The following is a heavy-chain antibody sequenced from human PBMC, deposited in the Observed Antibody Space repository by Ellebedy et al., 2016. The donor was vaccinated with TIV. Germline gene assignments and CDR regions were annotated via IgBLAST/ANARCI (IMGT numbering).Heavy chain of an antibody. J-gene: IGHJ4*02. V-gene: IGHV3-15*01. CDR2: IKSKTDGGTT. CDR3: TTEHYGSGSS. CDR1: GFTFSNAW. D-gene: IGHD3-10*01. Sequence: GESLKISXAASGFTFSNAWMSWVRQAPGKGLEWVGRIKSKTDGGTTDYAAPVKGRFTISRDDSKNTLYLQMNSLKTEDTAVYYCTTEHYGSGSSWGQGTLVTVSS.